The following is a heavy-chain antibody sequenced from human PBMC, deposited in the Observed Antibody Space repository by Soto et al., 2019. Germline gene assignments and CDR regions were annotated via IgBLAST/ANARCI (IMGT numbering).Heavy chain of an antibody. CDR1: GGSVSSGSYY. CDR3: ARDSSGYDSFVI. V-gene: IGHV4-61*01. J-gene: IGHJ3*02. D-gene: IGHD3-22*01. CDR2: IYYSGST. Sequence: SETLSLTCTVSGGSVSSGSYYWSWIRQPPGKGLEWIGYIYYSGSTNYNPSLKSRVTISVDTSKNQFSLKLSSVTAADTAVYYRARDSSGYDSFVIWGQVTMVTV.